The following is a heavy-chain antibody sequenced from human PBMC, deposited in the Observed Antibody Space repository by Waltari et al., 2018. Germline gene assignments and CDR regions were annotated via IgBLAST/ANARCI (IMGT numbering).Heavy chain of an antibody. V-gene: IGHV1-2*02. Sequence: QVQLVQSGAEVKKPGASVKVSCKASGYTFTAYYMHWVRQAPGQGLEWMGWINPNSGGTNSAQKFQGRVTMTRDTSISTAYLELSRLRSDDTAVYYCARVECSGGSCPGDYWGQGTLVTVSS. J-gene: IGHJ4*02. CDR3: ARVECSGGSCPGDY. CDR2: INPNSGGT. D-gene: IGHD2-15*01. CDR1: GYTFTAYY.